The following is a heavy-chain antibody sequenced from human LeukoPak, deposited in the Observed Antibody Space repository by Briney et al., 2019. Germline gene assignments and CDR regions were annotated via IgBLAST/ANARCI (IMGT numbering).Heavy chain of an antibody. J-gene: IGHJ4*02. CDR2: IYSGGST. D-gene: IGHD6-19*01. CDR3: AKAHLGSGWPPLDY. Sequence: PGGSLRLSCAASGFTVSSNYMSWVRQAPGKGLEWVSVIYSGGSTYYADSVKGRFTISRDNSKNTLYLQMNSLRAEDTAVYYCAKAHLGSGWPPLDYWGQGTLVTVSS. CDR1: GFTVSSNY. V-gene: IGHV3-53*01.